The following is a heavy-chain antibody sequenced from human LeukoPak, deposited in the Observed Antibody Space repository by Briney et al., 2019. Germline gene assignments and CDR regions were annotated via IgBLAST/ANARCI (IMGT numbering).Heavy chain of an antibody. Sequence: PSETLSLTCTVSGGSLSYYYWSWVRQPPGKGLEWIGYIYNGGSTNYNPSLKSRITISIDTSKNQFSLSLSSVTAADTAVYYCARHFKLGWLQSNYYYYGMDVWGQGTTVTVSS. CDR1: GGSLSYYY. D-gene: IGHD5-24*01. J-gene: IGHJ6*02. V-gene: IGHV4-59*08. CDR2: IYNGGST. CDR3: ARHFKLGWLQSNYYYYGMDV.